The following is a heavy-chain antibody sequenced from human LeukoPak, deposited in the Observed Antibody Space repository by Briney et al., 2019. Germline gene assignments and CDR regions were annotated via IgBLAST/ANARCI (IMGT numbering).Heavy chain of an antibody. CDR2: INIGNGNT. J-gene: IGHJ3*02. CDR1: GYTFNIYA. CDR3: ARGRGASYHDVLQI. Sequence: ASVKVSCKASGYTFNIYAMHWVRQAPGQGLEWMGWINIGNGNTKYSREVEGRVIITRDTSARTVYMELTSLRPEDMAVYYCARGRGASYHDVLQIWGQGTTVIVSS. V-gene: IGHV1-3*03. D-gene: IGHD1-26*01.